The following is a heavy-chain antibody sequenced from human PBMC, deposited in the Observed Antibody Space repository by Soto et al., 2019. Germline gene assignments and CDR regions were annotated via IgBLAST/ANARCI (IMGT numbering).Heavy chain of an antibody. V-gene: IGHV4-34*01. CDR2: INHSGST. Sequence: KASETLSLTCAVYGGSFSGYYWSWIRQPPGKGLEWIGEINHSGSTNYNPSLKSRVTISVDTSKNQFSLKLSSVTAADTAVYYCARGQVRVYHYYGMDVWGQGTTVTVSS. CDR3: ARGQVRVYHYYGMDV. J-gene: IGHJ6*02. CDR1: GGSFSGYY.